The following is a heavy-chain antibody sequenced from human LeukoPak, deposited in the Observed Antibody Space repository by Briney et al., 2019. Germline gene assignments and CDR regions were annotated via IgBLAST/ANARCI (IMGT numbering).Heavy chain of an antibody. J-gene: IGHJ4*02. CDR3: AREGGPYRPLDY. Sequence: SSETLSLTCGASGGSITNTNYWTWVRQPPGKGLEWIGEVNLQGSTNCNPSLMGRVAISVDKSENHISLQLTSVTAADTAVYYCAREGGPYRPLDYWGQGTLVTVSS. CDR1: GGSITNTNY. CDR2: VNLQGST. V-gene: IGHV4-4*02.